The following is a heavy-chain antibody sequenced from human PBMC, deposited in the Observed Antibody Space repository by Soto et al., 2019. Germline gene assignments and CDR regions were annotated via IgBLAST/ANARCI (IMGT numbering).Heavy chain of an antibody. CDR2: IIPIFGTA. V-gene: IGHV1-69*13. CDR3: ARSDSSSWFVPSGTFDY. J-gene: IGHJ4*02. CDR1: GGTFSSYA. D-gene: IGHD6-13*01. Sequence: ASVKVSCKASGGTFSSYAISWVRQAPGQGLEWMGGIIPIFGTANYAQKFQGRVTITADESTSTAYMELSSLRSEDTAVYYCARSDSSSWFVPSGTFDYWGQGTLVTVSS.